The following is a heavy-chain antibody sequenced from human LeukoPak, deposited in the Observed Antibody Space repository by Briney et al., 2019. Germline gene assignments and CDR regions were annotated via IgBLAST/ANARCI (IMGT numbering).Heavy chain of an antibody. CDR1: GGSFSGYY. CDR2: INHSGGT. Sequence: SETLSLTCAVYGGSFSGYYWSWIRQPPGKGLEWIGEINHSGGTNYNPSLKSRVTISVDTSKNQFSLKLSSVTAADTAVYYCARLYSSSWNDAFDIWGQGTMVTVSS. V-gene: IGHV4-34*01. CDR3: ARLYSSSWNDAFDI. J-gene: IGHJ3*02. D-gene: IGHD6-13*01.